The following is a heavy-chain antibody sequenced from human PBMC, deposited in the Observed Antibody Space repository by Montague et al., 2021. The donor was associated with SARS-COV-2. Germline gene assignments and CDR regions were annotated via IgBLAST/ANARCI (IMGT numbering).Heavy chain of an antibody. Sequence: SETLSLTCTVSGGSISSSSYYWGWIRPPPGKGLEWRGSNHYSGSTYCNPSLKSRVTISVDTSKNQFPLKLSSVTAADTAVYYCSRGWFSPRIVGVIRGSFDYWGQGTLVTVSS. CDR2: NHYSGST. CDR3: SRGWFSPRIVGVIRGSFDY. J-gene: IGHJ4*02. D-gene: IGHD3-22*01. CDR1: GGSISSSSYY. V-gene: IGHV4-39*06.